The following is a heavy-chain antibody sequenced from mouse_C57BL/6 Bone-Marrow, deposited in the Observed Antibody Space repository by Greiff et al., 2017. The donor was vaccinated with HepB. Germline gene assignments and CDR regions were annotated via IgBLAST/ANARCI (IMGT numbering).Heavy chain of an antibody. J-gene: IGHJ1*03. Sequence: EVQVVESGPSLVRPSQTLSLTCTVTGFSINSDCYWIWIRQFPGNKLEYIGYTFYSGITYYNPSLESRTYITRDTSKNQFSLKLSSVTTEDTATYYCARGVDYYGSSYVWYFDVWGTGTTVTVSS. V-gene: IGHV3-3*01. D-gene: IGHD1-1*01. CDR3: ARGVDYYGSSYVWYFDV. CDR2: TFYSGIT. CDR1: GFSINSDCY.